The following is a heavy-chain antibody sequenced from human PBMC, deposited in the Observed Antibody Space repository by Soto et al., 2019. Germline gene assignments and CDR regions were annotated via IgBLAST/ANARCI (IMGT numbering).Heavy chain of an antibody. V-gene: IGHV4-34*01. J-gene: IGHJ6*02. CDR2: INHSGST. Sequence: SETLSLTCAVYGGSFSGYYWSWIRQPPGKGLEWIGEINHSGSTDYNPSLKSRVTISVDTSKNQFSLKLSYVTAADTAVYYCARAIIVVVPAANYGMDVWGQGTTVTVSS. CDR1: GGSFSGYY. D-gene: IGHD2-2*01. CDR3: ARAIIVVVPAANYGMDV.